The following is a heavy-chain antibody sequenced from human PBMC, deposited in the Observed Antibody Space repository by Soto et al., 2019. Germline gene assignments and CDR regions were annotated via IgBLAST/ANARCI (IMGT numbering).Heavy chain of an antibody. CDR1: GGSISSGDYY. CDR3: AREEPGWNRWFDP. J-gene: IGHJ5*02. V-gene: IGHV4-30-4*01. D-gene: IGHD1-1*01. CDR2: IYYSGST. Sequence: KTSETLSLTCTVSGGSISSGDYYWSWIRQPPGKGLEWIGYIYYSGSTYYNPSLKSRVTISVDTSKNQFSLKLSSVTAADTAVYYCAREEPGWNRWFDPWGQGTLVTVSS.